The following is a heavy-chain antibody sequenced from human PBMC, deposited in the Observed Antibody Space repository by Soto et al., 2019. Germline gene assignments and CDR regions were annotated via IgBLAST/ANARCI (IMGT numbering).Heavy chain of an antibody. V-gene: IGHV4-4*02. Sequence: PSETLSLTCAVSSGSISTSNWCSCVRQPPGKGLEWIGEVYRTGSTTYNPSLESRLTISVDKSKNQFSLKLTSVTAADTAVYYCARARATIAAATIFDCWGQGTLVTVSS. J-gene: IGHJ4*01. CDR1: SGSISTSNW. CDR3: ARARATIAAATIFDC. CDR2: VYRTGST. D-gene: IGHD6-13*01.